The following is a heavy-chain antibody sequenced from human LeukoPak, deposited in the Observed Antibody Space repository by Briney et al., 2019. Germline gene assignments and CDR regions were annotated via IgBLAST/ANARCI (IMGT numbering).Heavy chain of an antibody. D-gene: IGHD3-10*01. J-gene: IGHJ3*02. CDR1: GGTFSSYA. CDR2: IIPIFGTA. CDR3: ASNLITMVWGAQRTYAFDI. Sequence: SVTVSCKASGGTFSSYAISWVRQAPGQGLEWMGGIIPIFGTANYAQKFQGRVTITADKSTSTAYMELSSLRSEDTAVYYCASNLITMVWGAQRTYAFDIWGQGTMVTVSS. V-gene: IGHV1-69*06.